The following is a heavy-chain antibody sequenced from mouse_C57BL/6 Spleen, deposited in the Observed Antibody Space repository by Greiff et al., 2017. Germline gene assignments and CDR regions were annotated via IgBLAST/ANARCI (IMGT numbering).Heavy chain of an antibody. J-gene: IGHJ2*01. V-gene: IGHV1-4*01. Sequence: VQLQQSGAELARPGASVKMSCKASGYTFTSYTMHWVKQRPGQGLEWIGYINPSSGYTKYNQKFKDKATLTADKSSSTAYMQLSSLTSADSAVYYCAIYYSNYFGYFDYWGQGTTLTVSS. CDR2: INPSSGYT. D-gene: IGHD2-5*01. CDR3: AIYYSNYFGYFDY. CDR1: GYTFTSYT.